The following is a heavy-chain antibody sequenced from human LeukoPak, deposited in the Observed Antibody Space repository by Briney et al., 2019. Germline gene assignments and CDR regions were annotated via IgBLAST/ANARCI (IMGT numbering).Heavy chain of an antibody. V-gene: IGHV3-9*01. Sequence: GRSLRLSCAASGFTFDDYAMHWVRQAPGKGLEWVSGISWNSGSTFYADSVKGRFTISRDNSKNTLYLQMNSLRAEDTAVYYCARGGSYLSAYIWGQGTMVTVSS. CDR1: GFTFDDYA. D-gene: IGHD1-26*01. J-gene: IGHJ3*02. CDR2: ISWNSGST. CDR3: ARGGSYLSAYI.